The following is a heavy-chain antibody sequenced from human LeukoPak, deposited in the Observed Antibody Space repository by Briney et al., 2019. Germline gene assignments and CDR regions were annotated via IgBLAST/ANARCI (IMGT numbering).Heavy chain of an antibody. D-gene: IGHD6-13*01. Sequence: PGGSLRLSCAASGFTFSSYAMSWVRQAPGKGLEWVSAISGSGGSTYYADSVKGRFTISRDNSKNTLYLQMNSLRAEDTAVYYCAKSLAAAGISYYFDYWGQGTLVTVSS. CDR2: ISGSGGST. CDR1: GFTFSSYA. V-gene: IGHV3-23*01. J-gene: IGHJ4*02. CDR3: AKSLAAAGISYYFDY.